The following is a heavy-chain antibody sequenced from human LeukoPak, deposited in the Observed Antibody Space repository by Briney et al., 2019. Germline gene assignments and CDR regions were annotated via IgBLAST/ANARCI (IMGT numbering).Heavy chain of an antibody. Sequence: GRSLRLSCAASGFTFSNAWMNWVRQAPGKGLEWVGRIKTKADGGTTDYAAPVKGRFTISRDDSKNTLYLQMNSLKTDDTAVYYCTTDLTYYYYYYMDVWGKGTTVTISS. CDR3: TTDLTYYYYYYMDV. CDR1: GFTFSNAW. J-gene: IGHJ6*03. V-gene: IGHV3-15*01. CDR2: IKTKADGGTT.